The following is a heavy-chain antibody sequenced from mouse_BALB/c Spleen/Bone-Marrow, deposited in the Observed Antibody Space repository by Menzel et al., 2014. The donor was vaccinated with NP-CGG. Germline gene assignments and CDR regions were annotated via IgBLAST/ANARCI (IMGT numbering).Heavy chain of an antibody. Sequence: EVQLQQSGAELVKPGASVKLSCTASGFNIKDTYVHWVKQRPVQGLEWIGRIDPANGYTKYDPKFQGKATITADTSSNTAYLQLSSLTSEDTVVYYCARGTTVVSYYAMDYWGQGTSVTVSS. J-gene: IGHJ4*01. D-gene: IGHD1-1*01. V-gene: IGHV14-3*02. CDR2: IDPANGYT. CDR3: ARGTTVVSYYAMDY. CDR1: GFNIKDTY.